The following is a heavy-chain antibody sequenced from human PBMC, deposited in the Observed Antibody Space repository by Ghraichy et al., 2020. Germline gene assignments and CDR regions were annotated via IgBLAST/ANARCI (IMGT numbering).Heavy chain of an antibody. Sequence: ASVKVSCKASGYTFTSYGISWVRQAPGQGLEWMGWISAYNGNTNCAQKLQGRVTMTTDTSTSTAYMELRSLRSDDTAVYYCARDIVPNYDFWSGYPLGFDYWGQGTLVTVSS. CDR3: ARDIVPNYDFWSGYPLGFDY. D-gene: IGHD3-3*01. V-gene: IGHV1-18*04. CDR2: ISAYNGNT. J-gene: IGHJ4*02. CDR1: GYTFTSYG.